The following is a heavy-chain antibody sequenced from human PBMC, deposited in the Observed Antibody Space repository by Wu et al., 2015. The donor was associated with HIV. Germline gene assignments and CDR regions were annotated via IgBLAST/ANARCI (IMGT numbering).Heavy chain of an antibody. J-gene: IGHJ4*02. Sequence: QVQLVQSGAEVKKPGSSVKVSCKASGGTFSSYAISWVRQAPGQGLEWMGGIIPIFGTANYAQKFQGRVTITADESTSTAYMELSSLRSEDTAVYYCARDRLQTYYYDSSGEGYFDYVGPGNPGPPSP. CDR3: ARDRLQTYYYDSSGEGYFDY. V-gene: IGHV1-69*12. D-gene: IGHD3-22*01. CDR1: GGTFSSYA. CDR2: IIPIFGTA.